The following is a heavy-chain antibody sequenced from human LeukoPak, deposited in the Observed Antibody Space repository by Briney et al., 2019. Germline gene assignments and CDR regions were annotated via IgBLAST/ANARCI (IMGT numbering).Heavy chain of an antibody. Sequence: GGSLRLSCASSGFTFSSYGMHWVRQAPGKGLEWVAVISYDGSNKYYADSVKGRFTISRDNSKNTLYLQMNSLRAEDTAVYYCAKEPPRYYSHYWGQGTLVTVSS. CDR3: AKEPPRYYSHY. CDR1: GFTFSSYG. V-gene: IGHV3-30*18. CDR2: ISYDGSNK. J-gene: IGHJ4*02.